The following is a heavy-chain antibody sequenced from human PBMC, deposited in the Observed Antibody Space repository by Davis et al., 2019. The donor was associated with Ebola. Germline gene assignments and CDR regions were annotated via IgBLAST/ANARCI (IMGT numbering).Heavy chain of an antibody. J-gene: IGHJ3*02. CDR1: GFTFSSYA. D-gene: IGHD3-16*01. Sequence: GESPKISCAASGFTFSSYAMSWVRQAPGKGLEWVSAISGSGGSTYYADSVKGRFTISRDNSKNTLYLQMNSLRAEDTTLYYCAKVGAYDAFDIWGQEKMVTVSS. V-gene: IGHV3-23*01. CDR2: ISGSGGST. CDR3: AKVGAYDAFDI.